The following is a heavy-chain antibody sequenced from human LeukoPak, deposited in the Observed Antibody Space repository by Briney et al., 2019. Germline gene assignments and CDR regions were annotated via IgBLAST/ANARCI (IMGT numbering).Heavy chain of an antibody. CDR3: AKDREGMEPYFDY. D-gene: IGHD1-1*01. J-gene: IGHJ4*02. CDR1: GFTFSSYA. V-gene: IGHV3-23*01. CDR2: ISGSGSSP. Sequence: GGSLRLSCAASGFTFSSYAMSWVRQAPGKGLKWVSAISGSGSSPHYADSVKGRFTISRDNSKNTLYLQMNSLRAEDTAVYYCAKDREGMEPYFDYWGQGSLVTVSS.